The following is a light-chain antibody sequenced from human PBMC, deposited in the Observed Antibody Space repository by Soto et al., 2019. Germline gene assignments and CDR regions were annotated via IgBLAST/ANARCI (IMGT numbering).Light chain of an antibody. Sequence: EIILTQSPDTLSLSAGERATLSCRASQSISSSYLAGYQQKPGQAPRLLIYGASTRATGIPARFSGSGSGTEFTLTISSLQSEDFAVYHCQQYDSSQTFGQGTKVDIK. V-gene: IGKV3-20*01. CDR2: GAS. J-gene: IGKJ1*01. CDR3: QQYDSSQT. CDR1: QSISSSY.